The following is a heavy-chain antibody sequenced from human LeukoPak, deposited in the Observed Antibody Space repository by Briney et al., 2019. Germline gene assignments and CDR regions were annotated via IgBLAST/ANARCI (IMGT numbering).Heavy chain of an antibody. Sequence: PGGSLRLSCAASGFTFSSYAMSWVRQAPGKGLEWVSSISAGGGSTSYADAVKGPFTISRDNSKNTLYLQMNSLRAEDTAVYYCARGTYASGSPARYFDLWGRGTLATVSS. CDR3: ARGTYASGSPARYFDL. CDR1: GFTFSSYA. V-gene: IGHV3-23*01. J-gene: IGHJ2*01. CDR2: ISAGGGST. D-gene: IGHD3-10*01.